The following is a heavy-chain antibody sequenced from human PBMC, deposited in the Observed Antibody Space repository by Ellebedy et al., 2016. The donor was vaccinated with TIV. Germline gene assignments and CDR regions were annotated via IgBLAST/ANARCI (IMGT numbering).Heavy chain of an antibody. Sequence: GESLKISCAASGFTFRSYGMYWVRQAPGKGLEWASFIQSDESDKHYTASVKGRFTISSDNSKNTLYLQMNSLRAEDTAVYYCAKLIQHTDRDAVDIWGQGTMVTVSS. CDR2: IQSDESDK. CDR3: AKLIQHTDRDAVDI. J-gene: IGHJ3*02. CDR1: GFTFRSYG. V-gene: IGHV3-30*02. D-gene: IGHD2-21*01.